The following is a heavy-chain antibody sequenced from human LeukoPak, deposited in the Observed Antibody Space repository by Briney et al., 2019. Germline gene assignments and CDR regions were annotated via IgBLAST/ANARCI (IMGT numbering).Heavy chain of an antibody. CDR1: GGSISSYY. V-gene: IGHV4-4*07. D-gene: IGHD1-1*01. CDR2: IYTSGST. J-gene: IGHJ5*02. CDR3: ANSRLERLLYWFDP. Sequence: PSETLSLTCTVSGGSISSYYWSWIRQPAGKGLEWIGRIYTSGSTNYNPSLKSRVTMSVDTSKNQFSLKLSSVTPEDTAVYYCANSRLERLLYWFDPWGQGTLVTVSS.